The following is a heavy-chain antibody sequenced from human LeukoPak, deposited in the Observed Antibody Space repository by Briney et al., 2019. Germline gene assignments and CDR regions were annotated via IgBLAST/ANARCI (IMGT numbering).Heavy chain of an antibody. Sequence: PGGSLRLSCAASGFTFSSYWMNWARQAPGKGLEWVASINHNGNVNYYVDSVKGRFTISRDNSKNTLYLQMNSLRAEDTAVYYCARDRYSSGLGGDWGQGTLVTVSS. CDR3: ARDRYSSGLGGD. J-gene: IGHJ4*02. D-gene: IGHD6-19*01. CDR1: GFTFSSYW. V-gene: IGHV3-7*03. CDR2: INHNGNVN.